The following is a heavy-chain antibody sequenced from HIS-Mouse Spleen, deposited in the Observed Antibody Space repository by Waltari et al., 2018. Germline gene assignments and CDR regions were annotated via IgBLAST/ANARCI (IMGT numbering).Heavy chain of an antibody. D-gene: IGHD6-19*01. CDR1: GGSISSSSYY. V-gene: IGHV4-39*07. J-gene: IGHJ3*02. CDR3: ARGAVAGDAFDI. CDR2: IYSSGGT. Sequence: QLQLQESGPGLVKPSETLSLTCTVSGGSISSSSYYWGWIRQPPGKGLEWIGSIYSSGGTYYTPSLKSRVTISVDTSKNQFSLKLSSVTAADTAVYYCARGAVAGDAFDIWGQGTMVTVSS.